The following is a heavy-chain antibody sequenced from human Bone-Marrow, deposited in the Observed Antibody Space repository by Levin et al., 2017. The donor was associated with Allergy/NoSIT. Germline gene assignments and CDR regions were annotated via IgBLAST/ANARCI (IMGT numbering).Heavy chain of an antibody. V-gene: IGHV4-4*07. Sequence: SETLSLTCTVSGGSISSYYWSWIRQPAGKGLEWIGRIYTSGSTNYNPSLKSRVTMSVDTSKNQFSLKLSSVTAADTAVYYCARDRDTAKYYYYGMDVWGQGTTVTVSS. CDR1: GGSISSYY. CDR2: IYTSGST. D-gene: IGHD5-18*01. J-gene: IGHJ6*02. CDR3: ARDRDTAKYYYYGMDV.